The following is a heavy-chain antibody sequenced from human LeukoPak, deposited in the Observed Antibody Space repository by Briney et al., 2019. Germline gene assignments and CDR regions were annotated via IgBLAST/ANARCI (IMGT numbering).Heavy chain of an antibody. CDR2: IKQDGSEK. Sequence: GGCLRLSCAASGFTFSSYWMSWVRQAPGKGLEWVANIKQDGSEKCYVDSVKGRFTISRDNAKNSLYLQMNSLRAEDTAVYYCARVPDYYGSGSRFDPWGQGTLVTVSS. CDR1: GFTFSSYW. D-gene: IGHD3-10*01. CDR3: ARVPDYYGSGSRFDP. V-gene: IGHV3-7*01. J-gene: IGHJ5*02.